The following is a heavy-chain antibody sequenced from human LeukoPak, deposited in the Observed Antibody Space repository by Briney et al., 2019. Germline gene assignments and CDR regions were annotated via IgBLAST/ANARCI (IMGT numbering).Heavy chain of an antibody. CDR3: AKGISAQWNYFDD. CDR1: GFTFDRYV. J-gene: IGHJ4*02. CDR2: ISWNSDTI. D-gene: IGHD6-19*01. Sequence: GGSLRLSCAASGFTFDRYVMHWVRQAPGKGLEWVSDISWNSDTIGYVDSVKGRVTISRDNAKKSLYLQMNSLRPEDTALYYCAKGISAQWNYFDDWGQGTLVTVSS. V-gene: IGHV3-9*01.